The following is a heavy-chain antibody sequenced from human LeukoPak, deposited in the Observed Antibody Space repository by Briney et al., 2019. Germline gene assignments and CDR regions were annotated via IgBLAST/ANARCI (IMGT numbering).Heavy chain of an antibody. D-gene: IGHD2-2*01. J-gene: IGHJ4*02. V-gene: IGHV3-21*01. CDR3: AREARYCSSSSCDYFDY. Sequence: TGGSLRLSCAASGFTFSTYSVNWVRQAPGKGLEWVSSISSSSVYIFYADSVKGRFTISGDNAKNSLYLQMNSLRAEDTAVYYCAREARYCSSSSCDYFDYWGQGTLVTVSS. CDR2: ISSSSVYI. CDR1: GFTFSTYS.